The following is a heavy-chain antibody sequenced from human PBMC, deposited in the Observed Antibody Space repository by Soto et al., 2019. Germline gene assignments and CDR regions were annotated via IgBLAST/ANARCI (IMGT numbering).Heavy chain of an antibody. D-gene: IGHD4-17*01. CDR1: GYSFTIYW. CDR2: IYPGDSDT. V-gene: IGHV5-51*01. CDR3: ATGTTVTTYYYGMDV. Sequence: GESLKISCKGSGYSFTIYWIGWVRQMPGKGLEWMGIIYPGDSDTRYSPSFQGQVTISADKSISTAYLQWSSLKASDTAMYYCATGTTVTTYYYGMDVWGQGTTVTAP. J-gene: IGHJ6*02.